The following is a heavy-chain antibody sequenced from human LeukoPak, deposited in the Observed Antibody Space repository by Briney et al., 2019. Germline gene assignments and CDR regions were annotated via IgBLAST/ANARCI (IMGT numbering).Heavy chain of an antibody. D-gene: IGHD5-24*01. CDR2: IIPIFGTA. J-gene: IGHJ4*02. CDR3: ASEMATISPAREPENFGYY. V-gene: IGHV1-69*13. CDR1: GGTFSSYA. Sequence: ASVKVSCKASGGTFSSYAISWVRQAPGQGLEWMGGIIPIFGTANYAQKFQGRVTITADESTSTAYMELSSLRSEDTAVYYCASEMATISPAREPENFGYYWGQGALVTVSS.